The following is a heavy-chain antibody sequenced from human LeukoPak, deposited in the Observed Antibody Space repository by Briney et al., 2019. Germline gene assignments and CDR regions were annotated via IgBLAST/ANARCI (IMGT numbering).Heavy chain of an antibody. CDR3: ARDTSGSTNWFDP. Sequence: GGSLRLSCAASGXTFSDYYMSWIRQAPGKGLESVSYISSSSSYTNYADSVKGRFTISRDNATNSLYLQMNSLRAEDTAVFYCARDTSGSTNWFDPWGQGTLVTVSS. V-gene: IGHV3-11*05. CDR2: ISSSSSYT. CDR1: GXTFSDYY. D-gene: IGHD3-22*01. J-gene: IGHJ5*02.